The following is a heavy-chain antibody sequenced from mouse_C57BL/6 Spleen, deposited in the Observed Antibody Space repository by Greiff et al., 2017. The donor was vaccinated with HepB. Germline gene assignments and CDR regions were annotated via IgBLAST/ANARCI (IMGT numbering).Heavy chain of an antibody. J-gene: IGHJ1*03. CDR3: ARETGDFLKYFDV. Sequence: VQLQQSGAELVKPGASVKLSCKASGYTFTSYWMQWVKQRPGQGLEWIGEIDPSDSYTNYNQKFKGKATLTVDTSSSTAYMQLSSLTSADSAVYYCARETGDFLKYFDVWGKGTTVTVSS. CDR2: IDPSDSYT. V-gene: IGHV1-50*01. CDR1: GYTFTSYW.